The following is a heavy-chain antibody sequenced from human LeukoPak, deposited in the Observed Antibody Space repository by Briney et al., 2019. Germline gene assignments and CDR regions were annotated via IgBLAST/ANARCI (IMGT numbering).Heavy chain of an antibody. CDR1: GFTFSSYG. D-gene: IGHD2-15*01. CDR2: IWYDGSNK. Sequence: PGRSLRLSCAASGFTFSSYGMHWVRQAPGKGLEWVAVIWYDGSNKYYADSVKGRFTISRDNSKNTLYLQMNSLRAEDTAVYYCAKGGEYCSGGSCYRGFDYWGQGTLVTVSS. CDR3: AKGGEYCSGGSCYRGFDY. J-gene: IGHJ4*02. V-gene: IGHV3-33*06.